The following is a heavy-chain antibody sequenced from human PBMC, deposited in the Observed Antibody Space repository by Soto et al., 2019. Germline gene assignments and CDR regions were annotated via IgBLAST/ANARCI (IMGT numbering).Heavy chain of an antibody. Sequence: PGGSLRLSCAASGFTFSDYYMNWVRQAPGKGLEWVSYISSSSTTIYYADSVKGRFTIFRDNAKNSLYLQLNSLRDEDTAVHYCARSPYYYDSSNYYGYWGQGTLVTVSS. J-gene: IGHJ4*02. CDR1: GFTFSDYY. D-gene: IGHD3-22*01. CDR2: ISSSSTTI. CDR3: ARSPYYYDSSNYYGY. V-gene: IGHV3-48*02.